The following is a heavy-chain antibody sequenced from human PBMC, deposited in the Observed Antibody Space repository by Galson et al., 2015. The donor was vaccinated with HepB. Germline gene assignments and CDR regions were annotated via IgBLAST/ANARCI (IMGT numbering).Heavy chain of an antibody. CDR2: IYYGGSI. CDR1: GGSISSSTYQ. CDR3: ARQGVAVTGTYYSGMDV. D-gene: IGHD6-19*01. V-gene: IGHV4-39*01. Sequence: LTCTVSGGSISSSTYQWGWIRQPPGKGLEWIGSIYYGGSIGYNPSLKSRVTIAVDASKNQFSLKVSSVTAADTAVYYCARQGVAVTGTYYSGMDVWGQGTTVTVSS. J-gene: IGHJ6*02.